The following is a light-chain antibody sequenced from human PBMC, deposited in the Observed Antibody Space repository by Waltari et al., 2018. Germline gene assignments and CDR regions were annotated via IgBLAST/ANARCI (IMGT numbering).Light chain of an antibody. CDR1: SPKIGTNY. V-gene: IGLV1-51*02. CDR2: ENT. Sequence: QSVLTQPPSVSAAPGQRVTISCSGGSPKIGTNYVSWYRQFPGTAPKLLNYENTERPSGIPGLFSGSKSGTSATLDITGLQAGDEADYYCGTWDSSLSGAVFGGGTHLTVL. CDR3: GTWDSSLSGAV. J-gene: IGLJ7*01.